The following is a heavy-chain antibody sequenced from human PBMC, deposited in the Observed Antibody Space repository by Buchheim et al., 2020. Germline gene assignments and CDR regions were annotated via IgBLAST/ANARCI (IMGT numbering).Heavy chain of an antibody. Sequence: QVQLVESGGGVVQPGRSLRLSCAASGFTFSSYGMHWVRQAPGKGLEWVAVISYDGSNKYYADSVKGRFTISRDNSKNTLYLQMNSLRAEDTAVYYCAKARRAAGYYYYYGMDVWGQGTT. CDR3: AKARRAAGYYYYYGMDV. CDR2: ISYDGSNK. V-gene: IGHV3-30*18. D-gene: IGHD6-13*01. J-gene: IGHJ6*02. CDR1: GFTFSSYG.